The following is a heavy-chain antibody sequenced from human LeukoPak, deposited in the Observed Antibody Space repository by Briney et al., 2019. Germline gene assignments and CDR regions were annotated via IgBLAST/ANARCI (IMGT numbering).Heavy chain of an antibody. J-gene: IGHJ4*02. D-gene: IGHD2-2*01. V-gene: IGHV3-30*18. CDR2: ISHDGVDK. CDR1: GFSFDTYG. CDR3: AKGGYCSATRCYVGKGMDD. Sequence: GGSLRLSCAASGFSFDTYGMHWVRQAPGKGLEWVAVISHDGVDKYYADSVKGRFTISRDNSKNTVSLQVNSLRAEDTAAYYCAKGGYCSATRCYVGKGMDDWGQGTLVTVSS.